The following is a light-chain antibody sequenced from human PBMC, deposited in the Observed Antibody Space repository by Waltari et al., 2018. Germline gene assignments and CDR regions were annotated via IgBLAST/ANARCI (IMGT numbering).Light chain of an antibody. CDR1: KSVLSSSNNRNY. J-gene: IGKJ2*01. CDR2: WAA. Sequence: DIVLTQSPDSLAVSLGERATIKCRSSKSVLSSSNNRNYLGWYQQKPGQPPKLLISWAATRQFGVPDRFSGCVSGTDFTLTISSLQAEDVALYYCQQCYTFPYTFGQGTKLELK. CDR3: QQCYTFPYT. V-gene: IGKV4-1*01.